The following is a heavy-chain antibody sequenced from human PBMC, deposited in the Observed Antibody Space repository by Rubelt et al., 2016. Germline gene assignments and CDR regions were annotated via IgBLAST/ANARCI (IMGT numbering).Heavy chain of an antibody. V-gene: IGHV3-30*19. D-gene: IGHD5-12*01. CDR2: IAYDGGNQ. CDR1: GFTFSSYG. J-gene: IGHJ5*02. CDR3: ATRGS. Sequence: QVQLVESGGGVVQPGGSLRLSCAASGFTFSSYGMHWVRQAPGKGLEWVGVIAYDGGNQYYADSVKGRFTISRDTSKNTLYLQMNSLGVEDTAVYYCATRGSWGQGTLVTVSS.